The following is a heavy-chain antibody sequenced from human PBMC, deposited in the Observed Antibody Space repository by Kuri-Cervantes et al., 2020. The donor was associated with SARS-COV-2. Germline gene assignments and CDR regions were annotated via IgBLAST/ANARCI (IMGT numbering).Heavy chain of an antibody. CDR2: ISGTGGST. Sequence: GGSLRLSCAASGFSFNNYAMNWVRQAPGKGLEWVSTISGTGGSTYYADSVKGRFTISRDKSGNTLYLQMSSLRAEDTSIYYCAKDKGSPRGWGTMIKGYFDYWGQGNLVNVSS. CDR1: GFSFNNYA. V-gene: IGHV3-23*01. CDR3: AKDKGSPRGWGTMIKGYFDY. J-gene: IGHJ4*02. D-gene: IGHD3-22*01.